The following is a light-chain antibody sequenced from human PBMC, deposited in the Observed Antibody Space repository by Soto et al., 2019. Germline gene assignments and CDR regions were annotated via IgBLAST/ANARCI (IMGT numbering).Light chain of an antibody. V-gene: IGKV1-5*01. CDR2: NAS. CDR3: QHYNSYSEA. CDR1: QAISGW. Sequence: IQVTQSPSSLSASFGDRVGIACRASQAISGWLAWYQQKPGKAPKLLIFNASTLKSGVPSRFSGSGFGTEFTLTISSLQPDDFATYYCQHYNSYSEAFGQGTKVDI. J-gene: IGKJ1*01.